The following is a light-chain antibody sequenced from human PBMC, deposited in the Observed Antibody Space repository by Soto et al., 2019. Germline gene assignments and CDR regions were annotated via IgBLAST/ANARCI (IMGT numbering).Light chain of an antibody. CDR3: QQYNNWLWT. V-gene: IGKV3-15*01. J-gene: IGKJ1*01. CDR1: QSVSSN. CDR2: GAS. Sequence: EIVMTQSPATLSVYPGERATLSCRASQSVSSNLAWYQQKPGQAPRLLIYGASTRATGIPARFSGSGSGTEFTLTISSLQSEDFAVYYCQQYNNWLWTFGQGTNVDIK.